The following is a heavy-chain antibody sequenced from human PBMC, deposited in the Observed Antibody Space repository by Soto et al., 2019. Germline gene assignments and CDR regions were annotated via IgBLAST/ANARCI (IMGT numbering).Heavy chain of an antibody. CDR1: GFTFSNYE. J-gene: IGHJ4*02. CDR3: VRAGVY. CDR2: ISSSGSTM. Sequence: GGALSLSCGASGFTFSNYEMNWVRQAPGKGLEWVSYISSSGSTMYYADSVKGRFTISRDNAKNSLYLQMNSLKVEDTAVYYCVRAGVYWVQGTLVTVSP. V-gene: IGHV3-48*03. D-gene: IGHD2-8*01.